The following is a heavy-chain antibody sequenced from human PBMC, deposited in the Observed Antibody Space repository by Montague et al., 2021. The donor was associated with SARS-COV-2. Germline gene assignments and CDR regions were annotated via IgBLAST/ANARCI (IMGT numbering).Heavy chain of an antibody. CDR3: ARVLAPPYYGDYDY. V-gene: IGHV1-18*01. CDR2: ISAYNGNT. CDR1: GYTFTSYS. J-gene: IGHJ4*02. Sequence: SVKVSCKASGYTFTSYSISWVRQAPGQGLEWMGWISAYNGNTNYAQKFQGRVTMTTDTSTSTAYMELRSLRSGDTAVYYCARVLAPPYYGDYDYWGQGTLVTVSS. D-gene: IGHD4-17*01.